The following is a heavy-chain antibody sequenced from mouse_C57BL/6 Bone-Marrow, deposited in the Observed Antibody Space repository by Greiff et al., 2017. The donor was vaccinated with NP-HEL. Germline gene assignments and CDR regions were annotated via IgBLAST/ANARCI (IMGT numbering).Heavy chain of an antibody. Sequence: EVKVEESEGGLVQPGSSMKLSCTASGFTFSDYYMAWVRQVPEKGLEWVANINYDGSSTYYLDSLKSRFIISRDNAKNILYLQMSSLKSEDTATYYCARAREPAYWYFDVWGTGTTVTVSS. CDR2: INYDGSST. J-gene: IGHJ1*03. CDR3: ARAREPAYWYFDV. CDR1: GFTFSDYY. V-gene: IGHV5-16*01.